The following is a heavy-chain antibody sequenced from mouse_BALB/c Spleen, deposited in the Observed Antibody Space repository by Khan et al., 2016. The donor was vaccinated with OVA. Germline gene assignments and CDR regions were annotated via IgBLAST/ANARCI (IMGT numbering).Heavy chain of an antibody. CDR1: GFTFSNYA. CDR2: ISSGGDYT. V-gene: IGHV5-9-3*01. D-gene: IGHD1-1*01. CDR3: ARHNYGPFAY. Sequence: EVELVESGGGLVKPGGPLKLSCAASGFTFSNYALSWVRRTPEKRLEWVATISSGGDYTYYPDSVKGRFTISRDNAKNIFYRHMSSLRSEDTALYYCARHNYGPFAYWGQGTLVTVSA. J-gene: IGHJ3*01.